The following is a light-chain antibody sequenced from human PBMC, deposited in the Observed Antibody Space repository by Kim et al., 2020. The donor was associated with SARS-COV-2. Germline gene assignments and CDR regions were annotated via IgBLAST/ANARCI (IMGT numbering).Light chain of an antibody. Sequence: SASVGDRVTVTCRASQGISNYLAWYQQKPGKVPKLLIYAASALQSGVPSLFSGSGSGTDFTLTISSLQPEDVATYFCQNYHSAQYTFGQGTKLEI. J-gene: IGKJ2*01. V-gene: IGKV1-27*01. CDR3: QNYHSAQYT. CDR2: AAS. CDR1: QGISNY.